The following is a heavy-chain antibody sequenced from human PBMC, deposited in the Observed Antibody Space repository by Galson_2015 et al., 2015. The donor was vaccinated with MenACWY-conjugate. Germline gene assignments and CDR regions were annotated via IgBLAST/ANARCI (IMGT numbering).Heavy chain of an antibody. D-gene: IGHD6-19*01. CDR1: GFTFSSYS. CDR3: ARGAYSSGWFFDY. Sequence: SLRLSCAASGFTFSSYSMNWVRQAPGKGLEWVSGINWNGGSTGYADSVKGRFTISRDNAKNSLYLQMNSLRAEDTALYYCARGAYSSGWFFDYWGQGTLVPVSS. CDR2: INWNGGST. V-gene: IGHV3-20*04. J-gene: IGHJ4*02.